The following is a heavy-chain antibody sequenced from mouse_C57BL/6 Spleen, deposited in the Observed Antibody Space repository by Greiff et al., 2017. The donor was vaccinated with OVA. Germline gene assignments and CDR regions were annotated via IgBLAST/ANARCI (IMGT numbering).Heavy chain of an antibody. Sequence: VQLQQPGAELVMPGASVKLSCKASGYTFTSYWMHWVKQRPGQGLEWIGEIDPSDSYTNYNQKFKGKSTLTVDKSSSTAYMQLSSLTSEDSAVYYCARWDTTRGGYWGQGTLVTVSA. CDR2: IDPSDSYT. V-gene: IGHV1-69*01. CDR1: GYTFTSYW. D-gene: IGHD1-1*01. CDR3: ARWDTTRGGY. J-gene: IGHJ3*01.